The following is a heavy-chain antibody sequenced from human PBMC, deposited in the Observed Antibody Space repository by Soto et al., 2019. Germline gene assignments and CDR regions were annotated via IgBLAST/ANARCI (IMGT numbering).Heavy chain of an antibody. J-gene: IGHJ6*02. CDR1: GFTFSSYG. Sequence: PGGSLRLSCASSGFTFSSYGMHLVRQAPGKGLEWVAVIWYDGSNKYYADSVKGRFTISRDNSKNTLYLQMNSLRAEDTAVYYCARDYYDFWSGYYRSYYYGMDVWGQGTTVTVSS. CDR3: ARDYYDFWSGYYRSYYYGMDV. D-gene: IGHD3-3*01. V-gene: IGHV3-33*01. CDR2: IWYDGSNK.